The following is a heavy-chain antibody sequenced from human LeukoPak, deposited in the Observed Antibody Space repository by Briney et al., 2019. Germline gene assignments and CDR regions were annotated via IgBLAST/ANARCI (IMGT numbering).Heavy chain of an antibody. V-gene: IGHV3-23*01. Sequence: PGGSLRLSCAASGFTFSNYAMGWVRQAPGKGLELVSLISGSGGGTYFADSVKGRFPISRDNSKNTLYLQMDGLRAEDTAIYYCAPDLRGSAWSLDDWGQGTLVTVSS. D-gene: IGHD6-13*01. J-gene: IGHJ4*02. CDR3: APDLRGSAWSLDD. CDR1: GFTFSNYA. CDR2: ISGSGGGT.